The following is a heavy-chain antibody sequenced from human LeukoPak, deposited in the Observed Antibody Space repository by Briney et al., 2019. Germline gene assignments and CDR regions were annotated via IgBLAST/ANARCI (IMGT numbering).Heavy chain of an antibody. J-gene: IGHJ4*02. Sequence: PSETLSLTCTVSGGSISSSNWWSWVRQPPGKGLEWIGEIYHSGSTNYNPSLKSRVTISVDKSKNQFSLKLSSVTAADTAVYYCARRDNIVGATAGYWGQGTLVTVSS. CDR3: ARRDNIVGATAGY. CDR2: IYHSGST. D-gene: IGHD1-26*01. CDR1: GGSISSSNW. V-gene: IGHV4-4*02.